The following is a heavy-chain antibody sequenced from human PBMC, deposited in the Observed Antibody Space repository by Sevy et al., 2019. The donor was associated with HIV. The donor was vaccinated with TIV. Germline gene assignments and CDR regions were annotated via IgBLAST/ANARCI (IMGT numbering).Heavy chain of an antibody. Sequence: SETLSLTCAVSGDSISGGIYSWNWIRQPPGKGLEWIGYIYHTGNTYYNPSLRSRVTISVETSKNHFSLKLTSVTAADTAVYYCARDSGDYPYYFDHWGQGTLVTVSS. CDR3: ARDSGDYPYYFDH. CDR2: IYHTGNT. CDR1: GDSISGGIYS. V-gene: IGHV4-30-2*01. D-gene: IGHD2-21*02. J-gene: IGHJ4*02.